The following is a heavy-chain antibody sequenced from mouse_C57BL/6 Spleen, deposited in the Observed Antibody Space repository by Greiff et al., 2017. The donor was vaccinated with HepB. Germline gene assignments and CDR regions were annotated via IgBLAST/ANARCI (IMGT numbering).Heavy chain of an antibody. CDR1: GFNIKDDY. J-gene: IGHJ2*01. CDR2: IDPENGDT. V-gene: IGHV14-4*01. D-gene: IGHD2-13*01. CDR3: TTMVRYFDY. Sequence: EVQLQQSGAELVRPGASVKLSCTASGFNIKDDYMHWVKQRPEQGLEWIGWIDPENGDTEYASKFQGKATITADTSSNTAYLQLSSLPSEDTAVYCCTTMVRYFDYWGQGTTLTVSS.